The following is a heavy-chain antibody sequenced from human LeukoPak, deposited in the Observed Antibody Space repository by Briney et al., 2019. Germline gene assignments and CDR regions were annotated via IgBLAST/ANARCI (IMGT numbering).Heavy chain of an antibody. V-gene: IGHV3-7*01. D-gene: IGHD4-17*01. CDR2: IKQDGSEK. CDR1: GFTFSTYW. J-gene: IGHJ3*02. CDR3: ARRRLDYGDSLDAFDI. Sequence: GGSLRLSCAASGFTFSTYWMTWVRQAPGKGREWVANIKQDGSEKYYVDSVKGRFTISRDNAKNSLYLQMNSLRAEDTAVYYCARRRLDYGDSLDAFDIWGQGTMVTVSS.